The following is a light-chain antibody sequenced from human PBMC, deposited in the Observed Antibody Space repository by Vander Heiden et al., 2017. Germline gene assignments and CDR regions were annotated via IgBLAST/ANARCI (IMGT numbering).Light chain of an antibody. CDR1: QSISSW. J-gene: IGKJ3*01. Sequence: IQFTHSPSTLSPSVGDRVTITCRASQSISSWLAWYQQKPGKAPKLLIYKASSLESGVPSRFSGSGSGTEFTLTISSLQPDDFATYYCQQYNSYPFTFGHGTKVDIK. CDR3: QQYNSYPFT. CDR2: KAS. V-gene: IGKV1-5*03.